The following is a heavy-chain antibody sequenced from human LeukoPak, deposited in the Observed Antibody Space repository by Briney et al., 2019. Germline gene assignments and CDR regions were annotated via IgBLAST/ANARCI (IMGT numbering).Heavy chain of an antibody. D-gene: IGHD1-26*01. CDR3: AFASGSYLLAFDI. V-gene: IGHV3-23*01. Sequence: GGSLTLSCAASGYTFSSYYMSWVRQAPGKGLEWVSAISGSGGSTYYADSVKGRFTISRDNSKNTLYLQMNSLRAEDTAVYYCAFASGSYLLAFDIWGQAKKVTVSS. CDR1: GYTFSSYY. J-gene: IGHJ3*02. CDR2: ISGSGGST.